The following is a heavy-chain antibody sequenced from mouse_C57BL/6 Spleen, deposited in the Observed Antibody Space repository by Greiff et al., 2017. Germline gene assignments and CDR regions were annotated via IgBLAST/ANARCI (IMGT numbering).Heavy chain of an antibody. CDR2: IDPNSGGT. CDR3: ASDWESVLDYYAMDY. J-gene: IGHJ4*01. Sequence: QVQLQQPGAELVKPGASVKLSCKASGYTFTSYWMHWVKQRPGRGLEWIGRIDPNSGGTKYNEKFKSKATLTVDKPSSTAYMQLSILTSEDSAVYYCASDWESVLDYYAMDYWGQGTSVTVSS. D-gene: IGHD4-1*01. CDR1: GYTFTSYW. V-gene: IGHV1-72*01.